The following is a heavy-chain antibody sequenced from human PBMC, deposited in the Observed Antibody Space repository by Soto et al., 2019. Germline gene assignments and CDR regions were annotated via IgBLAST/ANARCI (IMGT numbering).Heavy chain of an antibody. CDR2: FSLSGTT. V-gene: IGHV4-4*07. Sequence: KPSETLSLTCTVSGASITGSLFWSWIRQPAGKGLEWIGRFSLSGTTNYNPSLRSRVTMSADVSKNQFSLRLTSVTAADTALYYCARGMTPPGAPAWYYFDSWGQGTLVTVS. D-gene: IGHD2-8*02. CDR1: GASITGSLF. J-gene: IGHJ4*02. CDR3: ARGMTPPGAPAWYYFDS.